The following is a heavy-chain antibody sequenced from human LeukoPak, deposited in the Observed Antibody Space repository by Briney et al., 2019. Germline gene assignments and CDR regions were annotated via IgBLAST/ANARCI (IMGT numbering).Heavy chain of an antibody. CDR1: GYTFTSYD. CDR3: ARVKGGYCSSTSCAYNWFDP. J-gene: IGHJ5*02. CDR2: ISAYNGNT. D-gene: IGHD2-2*03. Sequence: PVASVKVSCKASGYTFTSYDISWVRQAPGQGLEWMGWISAYNGNTNYAQKLQGRVTMTTDTSTSTAYIELRSLRSDDTAVYYCARVKGGYCSSTSCAYNWFDPWGQGTLVTVSS. V-gene: IGHV1-18*01.